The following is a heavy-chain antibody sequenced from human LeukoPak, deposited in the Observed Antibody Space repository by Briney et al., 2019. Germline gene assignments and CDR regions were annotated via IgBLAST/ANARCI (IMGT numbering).Heavy chain of an antibody. CDR1: GFSFSSYN. D-gene: IGHD3-10*01. CDR2: SRDKGNSYTT. V-gene: IGHV3-72*01. Sequence: GGSLRLSCAASGFSFSSYNMNWVRLTPGKGLEWVGRSRDKGNSYTTAYAASVRGRFTISRDDSKNSLYLQMNSLKIEDTAVYYCTKLARAPRDFDYWGQGTLVTVSS. J-gene: IGHJ4*01. CDR3: TKLARAPRDFDY.